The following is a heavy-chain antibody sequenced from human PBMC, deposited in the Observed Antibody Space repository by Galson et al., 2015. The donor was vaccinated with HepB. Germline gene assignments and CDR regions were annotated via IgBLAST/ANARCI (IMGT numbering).Heavy chain of an antibody. CDR3: AREGGAITMVRGVIGYNWFDP. D-gene: IGHD3-10*01. CDR1: GGSISSYY. J-gene: IGHJ5*02. Sequence: ETLSLTCTVSGGSISSYYWSWIRQPPGKGLEWIGYIYYSGSTNYNPSLKSRVTISVDTSKNQFSLKLSSVTAADTAVYYCAREGGAITMVRGVIGYNWFDPWGQGTLVTVSS. V-gene: IGHV4-59*01. CDR2: IYYSGST.